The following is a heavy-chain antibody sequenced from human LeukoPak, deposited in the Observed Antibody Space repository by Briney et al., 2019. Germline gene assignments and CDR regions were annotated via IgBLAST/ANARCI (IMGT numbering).Heavy chain of an antibody. J-gene: IGHJ5*02. V-gene: IGHV3-30*02. D-gene: IGHD3-3*01. CDR3: AKTYYDFWSGYS. CDR2: IRYDGSNK. Sequence: GGSLRLSCAASGFTFSSYGMHWVRQAPGKGLEWVAFIRYDGSNKYYADSVKGRFTISRDNSKNTLYLQMNSLRAGDTAVYYCAKTYYDFWSGYSWGQGTLVTVSS. CDR1: GFTFSSYG.